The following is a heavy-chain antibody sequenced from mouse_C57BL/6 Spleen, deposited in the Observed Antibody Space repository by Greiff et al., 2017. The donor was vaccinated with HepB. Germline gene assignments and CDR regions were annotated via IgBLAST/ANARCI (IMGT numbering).Heavy chain of an antibody. CDR2: IYPRSGNT. CDR3: ARRPDYGSSYGYFDV. Sequence: QVQLQQSGAELARPGASVKLSCKASGYTFTSYGISWVKQRTGQGLEWIGEIYPRSGNTYYNEKFKGKATLTADKSSSTAYMELRSLTSEDSAVYFCARRPDYGSSYGYFDVWGTGTTVTVSS. CDR1: GYTFTSYG. V-gene: IGHV1-81*01. J-gene: IGHJ1*03. D-gene: IGHD1-1*01.